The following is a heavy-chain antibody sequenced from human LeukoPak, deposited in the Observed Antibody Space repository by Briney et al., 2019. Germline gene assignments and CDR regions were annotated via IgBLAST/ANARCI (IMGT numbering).Heavy chain of an antibody. CDR3: ARLNKPGWFDP. CDR1: GASISGSGYY. D-gene: IGHD1-14*01. CDR2: IYDSGST. Sequence: PSETLSLTCTVSGASISGSGYYWGWIRQPPGKGLERIGNIYDSGSTYYNASLQSRVTISIDTSKNQFSLKMSSVTVADTAVYYCARLNKPGWFDPWGQGTLVIVSS. V-gene: IGHV4-39*01. J-gene: IGHJ5*02.